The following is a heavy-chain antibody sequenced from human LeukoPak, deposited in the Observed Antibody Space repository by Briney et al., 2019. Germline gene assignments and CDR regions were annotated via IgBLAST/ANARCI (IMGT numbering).Heavy chain of an antibody. Sequence: GGSLRLSCATSGFTFSSYEMNWVRQGPGKGLEWVSYIRPSGSTIYHTDSVKGRFTLSTDNAKNSLYLQMNSLRAEDTAVYYCGRGGYCSGATCYRFNAFDIWGQGTTVTVSS. V-gene: IGHV3-48*03. CDR1: GFTFSSYE. CDR2: IRPSGSTI. J-gene: IGHJ3*02. CDR3: GRGGYCSGATCYRFNAFDI. D-gene: IGHD2-15*01.